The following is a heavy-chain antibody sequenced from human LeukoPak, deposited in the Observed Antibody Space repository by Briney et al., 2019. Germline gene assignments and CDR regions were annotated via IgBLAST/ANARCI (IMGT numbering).Heavy chain of an antibody. D-gene: IGHD2-15*01. CDR1: GGSFSGNY. V-gene: IGHV4-34*01. Sequence: SETLSLTCAVYGGSFSGNYWSCIRQPPGKGLEWIGEINHSGSTNFNPSLKSRVTISLDTSENQFSLKLSSVTAADTAVYYCARRWPYCSGGSCYWYFDLWGRGTLVTVSS. J-gene: IGHJ2*01. CDR3: ARRWPYCSGGSCYWYFDL. CDR2: INHSGST.